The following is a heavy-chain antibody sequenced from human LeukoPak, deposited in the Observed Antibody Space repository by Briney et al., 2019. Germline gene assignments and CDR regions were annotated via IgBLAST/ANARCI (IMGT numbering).Heavy chain of an antibody. CDR2: IYTSGST. CDR3: ARVGDYALKD. D-gene: IGHD3-16*01. J-gene: IGHJ4*02. CDR1: GGSISSYY. V-gene: IGHV4-4*07. Sequence: PSETLSLTCTVSGGSISSYYWSWIRQPAGKGLEWIGRIYTSGSTNYNPSLKSRVSMSVDTSKNQCTLKLSSVTAADTAVYYCARVGDYALKDWGQGTLVTVSS.